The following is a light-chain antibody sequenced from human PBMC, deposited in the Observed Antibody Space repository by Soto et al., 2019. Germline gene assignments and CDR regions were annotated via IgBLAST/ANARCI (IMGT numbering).Light chain of an antibody. Sequence: QSALTQPPSTSGSPGQSVTISCTGTSSDISDYDFVSWYQQHPGKAPKLIIYEVTKRRSGVPDRFSGSKSGNTASLTVSGLQAEDEAVYHCSSFAGSNNLMFGGGTKLTVL. CDR2: EVT. V-gene: IGLV2-8*01. CDR1: SSDISDYDF. CDR3: SSFAGSNNLM. J-gene: IGLJ3*02.